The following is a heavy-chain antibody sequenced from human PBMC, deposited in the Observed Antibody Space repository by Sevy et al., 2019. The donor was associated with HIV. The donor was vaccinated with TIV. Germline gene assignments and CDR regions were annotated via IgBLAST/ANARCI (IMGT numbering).Heavy chain of an antibody. D-gene: IGHD1-26*01. CDR2: IYYNGHI. CDR3: AGENAWGRGYS. J-gene: IGHJ4*02. CDR1: GGSITSLY. Sequence: SETLSLTCTVSGGSITSLYWNWIRQPPGKGLEWIANIYYNGHINYNPSLKSRVTFSLEPSKNQFSLRLSSVTAADTAMYYCAGENAWGRGYSWGQGTLVTVSS. V-gene: IGHV4-59*08.